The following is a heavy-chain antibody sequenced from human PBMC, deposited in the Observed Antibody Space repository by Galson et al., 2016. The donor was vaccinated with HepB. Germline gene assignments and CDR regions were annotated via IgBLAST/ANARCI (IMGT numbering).Heavy chain of an antibody. CDR2: VWYDGSKK. Sequence: SLRLSCAASGFTFSTYGMHWVRQAPGKGLEWVAVVWYDGSKKYYADSVKGRFTISRDNSKNTLYLHMNSLRAEDTAVYYCATRGYCSTTRCPYYYYYGMGVWGQGTTVTVS. CDR1: GFTFSTYG. CDR3: ATRGYCSTTRCPYYYYYGMGV. D-gene: IGHD2-2*01. J-gene: IGHJ6*02. V-gene: IGHV3-33*01.